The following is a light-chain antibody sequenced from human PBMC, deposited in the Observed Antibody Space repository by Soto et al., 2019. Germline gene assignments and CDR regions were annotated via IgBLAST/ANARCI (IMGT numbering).Light chain of an antibody. CDR3: QQYLTYST. CDR1: QTISSW. Sequence: IHITRSPSTLSVSLGDIVAITVRASQTISSWLAWYQQKPGKAAKLLIYKASTLKSGVPSRFSGSGSGTEFPLTLSSLQPDDFSSYYCQQYLTYSTFGQGTKVDIK. V-gene: IGKV1-5*03. CDR2: KAS. J-gene: IGKJ1*01.